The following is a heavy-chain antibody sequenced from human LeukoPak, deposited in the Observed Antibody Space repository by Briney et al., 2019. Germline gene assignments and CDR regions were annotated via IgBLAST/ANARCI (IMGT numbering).Heavy chain of an antibody. CDR3: ARLTWDTTMVRYYFDF. CDR1: GGSISSGGYY. V-gene: IGHV4-61*08. J-gene: IGHJ4*02. D-gene: IGHD5-18*01. CDR2: IYHSGSA. Sequence: SQTLSLTFTVSGGSISSGGYYWSWIRQPPGKALEWLGYIYHSGSANYNPSLKSRVTMSLDTSKNQFSLKLSSVTAADTAVYYCARLTWDTTMVRYYFDFWGQGTLVTVSS.